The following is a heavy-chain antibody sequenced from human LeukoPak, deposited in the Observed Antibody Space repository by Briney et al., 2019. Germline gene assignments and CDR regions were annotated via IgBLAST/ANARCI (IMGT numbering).Heavy chain of an antibody. Sequence: SETLSLTCTVSGDSISSSSYCWDWIRQPPGKGLEWSGNIYNSANTHYNPSLKTRITMSVDTSKNQFSLKLNSVTAADTGIYYCARHSRSGYIGYENAFDIWGQGTMVTVSS. V-gene: IGHV4-39*01. CDR2: IYNSANT. J-gene: IGHJ3*02. CDR3: ARHSRSGYIGYENAFDI. D-gene: IGHD5-12*01. CDR1: GDSISSSSYC.